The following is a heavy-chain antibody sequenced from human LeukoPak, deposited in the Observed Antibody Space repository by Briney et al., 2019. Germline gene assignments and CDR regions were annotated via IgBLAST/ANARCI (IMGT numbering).Heavy chain of an antibody. CDR2: INHSGST. CDR3: ARDGYYGSGSPGY. CDR1: GGSFSGYY. D-gene: IGHD3-10*01. J-gene: IGHJ4*02. V-gene: IGHV4-34*01. Sequence: SETLSLTCAVYGGSFSGYYWSWIRQPPGKGLEWIGEINHSGSTNYNPSLKSRVTISVDTSKNQFSLKLSSVTAADTAVYYCARDGYYGSGSPGYWGQGTLVTVSS.